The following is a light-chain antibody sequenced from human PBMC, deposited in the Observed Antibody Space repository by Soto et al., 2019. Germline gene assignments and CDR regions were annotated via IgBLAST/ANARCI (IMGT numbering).Light chain of an antibody. CDR1: QAISSRD. V-gene: IGKV3-20*01. CDR2: GAS. J-gene: IGKJ2*03. CDR3: QQYGGSPMYS. Sequence: ESMLTQSPGTLSLSPGERATLSCKTRQAISSRDVAWYQQKFGQAPRLLIYGASTRAAGITDRFIGSGSGTDFTLTISRLEPEDVAVYYCQQYGGSPMYSFGQGTKPEIK.